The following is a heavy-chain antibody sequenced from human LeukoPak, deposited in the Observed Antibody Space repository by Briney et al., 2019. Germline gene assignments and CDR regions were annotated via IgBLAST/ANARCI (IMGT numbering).Heavy chain of an antibody. D-gene: IGHD2-15*01. CDR2: ISGGSSYI. V-gene: IGHV3-21*01. CDR3: ASYNPARGGWYFDL. Sequence: PGGSLRLSCAASGLTFSSYSMNWVRQAPGKGLEWVSSISGGSSYIYYADSVKGRFTISRDNAKDSLYLQMNSLRVEDTAVYYCASYNPARGGWYFDLWGRGTLVTVSS. J-gene: IGHJ2*01. CDR1: GLTFSSYS.